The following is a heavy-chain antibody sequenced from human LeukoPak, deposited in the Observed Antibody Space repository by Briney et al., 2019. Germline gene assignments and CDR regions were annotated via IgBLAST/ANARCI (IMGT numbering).Heavy chain of an antibody. CDR3: ARQRIICSSTSCYTFPFDY. V-gene: IGHV4-39*01. Sequence: PSETLSLTCTVSGGSISSSSYYWGWIRQPPGKGLEWIGSIYYSGSTYYNPSLKSRVTISVDTSKNQFSLKLSSVTAADTAVYFCARQRIICSSTSCYTFPFDYWGQGTLVTVSS. CDR1: GGSISSSSYY. J-gene: IGHJ4*02. CDR2: IYYSGST. D-gene: IGHD2-2*02.